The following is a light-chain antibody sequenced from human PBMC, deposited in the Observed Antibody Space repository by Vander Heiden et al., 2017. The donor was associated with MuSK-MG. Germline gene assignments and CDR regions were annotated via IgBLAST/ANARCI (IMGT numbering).Light chain of an antibody. CDR1: DLGDKY. J-gene: IGLJ2*01. CDR2: HDR. CDR3: QAWDSSIVV. V-gene: IGLV3-1*01. Sequence: SYELTQAPSVSVSPGQTASIPCSGDDLGDKYVSWYQQKPGQSPVLVMYHDRKRPSGIPQRFSGSNSGNTATLTISGTQAMDEADYYCQAWDSSIVVFGGGTKLTVL.